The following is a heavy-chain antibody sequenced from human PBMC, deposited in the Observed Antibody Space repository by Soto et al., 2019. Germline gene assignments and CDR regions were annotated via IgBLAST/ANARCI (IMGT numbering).Heavy chain of an antibody. CDR2: ISHLEST. V-gene: IGHV4-30-2*06. Sequence: QLQLQESGSGLVKTSETLSLTCTVSGASISYGGFSWSWIRQSPGKGLEWIGYISHLESTYSHPACKSRLSMSIDRTRNQFSLKLSSVTAADIAVYYCARGGGYDSFDYWGQGVLVTVSS. J-gene: IGHJ4*02. CDR1: GASISYGGFS. CDR3: ARGGGYDSFDY. D-gene: IGHD5-12*01.